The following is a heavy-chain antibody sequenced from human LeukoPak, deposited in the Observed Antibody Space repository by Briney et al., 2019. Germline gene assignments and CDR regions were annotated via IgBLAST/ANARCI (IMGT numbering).Heavy chain of an antibody. CDR2: IIPIFGTA. D-gene: IGHD7-27*01. J-gene: IGHJ6*02. Sequence: ASVKVSCKASGGTFSSYAINWVRQGPGQGLEWMGGIIPIFGTANYAQMFQGRVTITADESTSTAYMELSSLRSEDTAVYYCARGSTGVYYYYAMDVWGQGTTVTVSS. CDR3: ARGSTGVYYYYAMDV. CDR1: GGTFSSYA. V-gene: IGHV1-69*13.